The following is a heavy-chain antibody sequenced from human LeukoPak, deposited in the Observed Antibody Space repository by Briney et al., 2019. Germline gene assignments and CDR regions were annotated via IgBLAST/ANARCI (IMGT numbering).Heavy chain of an antibody. CDR2: IYYSGST. D-gene: IGHD3-3*01. CDR3: ATPSKSDFWGGSHAFDI. J-gene: IGHJ3*02. Sequence: SETLSLTCTVSGGSISSYYWSWIRQPPGKGLEWIGYIYYSGSTNYNPSLKSRVTISVDTSKNQFSLKLSSVTAADTAVYYCATPSKSDFWGGSHAFDIWGQGTMVTVSS. V-gene: IGHV4-59*01. CDR1: GGSISSYY.